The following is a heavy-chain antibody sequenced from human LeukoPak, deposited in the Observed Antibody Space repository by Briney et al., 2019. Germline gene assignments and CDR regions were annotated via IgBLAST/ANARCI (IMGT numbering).Heavy chain of an antibody. Sequence: PGGSLRLSCAASGFPSSSYGMHWVRQAPGKGLEWVAVISYDGSNTYYADSVKGRFTISRDNSKNTLYLQMNSLRAEDTAVYYCAKGQQDITVAGYRYYYYGMDVWGQGTTVTVSS. CDR2: ISYDGSNT. D-gene: IGHD6-19*01. CDR3: AKGQQDITVAGYRYYYYGMDV. J-gene: IGHJ6*02. V-gene: IGHV3-30*18. CDR1: GFPSSSYG.